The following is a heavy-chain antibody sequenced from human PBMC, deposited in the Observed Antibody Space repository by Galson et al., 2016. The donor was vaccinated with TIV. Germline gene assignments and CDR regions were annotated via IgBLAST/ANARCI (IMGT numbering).Heavy chain of an antibody. V-gene: IGHV4-34*01. Sequence: LSLTCTVYGGSFSGYYWSWIRQSPGKGLEWIGEINPSGSTNYNPSVESRVSMSVDTSKHEFSLRLRSVTAADTAVYYCARGGVGRHSISWYATGGQGVLVTVSP. CDR3: ARGGVGRHSISWYAT. J-gene: IGHJ4*02. CDR1: GGSFSGYY. CDR2: INPSGST. D-gene: IGHD2-2*01.